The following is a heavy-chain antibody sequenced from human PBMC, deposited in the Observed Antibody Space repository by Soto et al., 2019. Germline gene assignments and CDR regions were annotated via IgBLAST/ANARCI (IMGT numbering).Heavy chain of an antibody. V-gene: IGHV4-39*01. CDR2: IYYSGST. CDR3: GRHRGSGWLIY. J-gene: IGHJ4*02. Sequence: SETLSLTCTVSGGSISSSTYYWAWIRQPPGKGLEWIGTIYYSGSTYYNPSLKSRVTMSLDTSKNQFSLKVSSVTAADTAVYYCGRHRGSGWLIYCGQGTLLTVSS. CDR1: GGSISSSTYY. D-gene: IGHD6-25*01.